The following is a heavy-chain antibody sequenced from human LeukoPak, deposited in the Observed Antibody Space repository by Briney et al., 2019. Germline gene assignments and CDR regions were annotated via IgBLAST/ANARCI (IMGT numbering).Heavy chain of an antibody. CDR3: ANGGLNSGYDY. CDR1: GFTFNTYG. V-gene: IGHV3-30*18. D-gene: IGHD5-12*01. Sequence: PGGSLRLSCAVSGFTFNTYGIHWVRQTPGKGLEWVALISYDGSNKYYADSVKGRFTISRDNSKNTLYLQMNSLRAEDTAVYYCANGGLNSGYDYWGQGTLVTVSS. CDR2: ISYDGSNK. J-gene: IGHJ4*02.